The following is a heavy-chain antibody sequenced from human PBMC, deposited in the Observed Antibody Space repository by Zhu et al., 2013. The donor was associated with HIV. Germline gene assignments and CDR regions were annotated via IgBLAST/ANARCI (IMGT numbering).Heavy chain of an antibody. J-gene: IGHJ6*02. CDR2: IIPIFGTA. V-gene: IGHV1-69*01. Sequence: QVQLVQSGAEVKKPGSSVKVSCKASGGTFSSYAISWVRQAPGQGLEWMGGIIPIFGTANYAQKFQGRVTITADESTSTAYMELSSLRSEDTAVYYCARATEHSPYYDFTFKRGRGMDVWGQGPRSPSP. D-gene: IGHD3-3*01. CDR3: ARATEHSPYYDFTFKRGRGMDV. CDR1: GGTFSSYA.